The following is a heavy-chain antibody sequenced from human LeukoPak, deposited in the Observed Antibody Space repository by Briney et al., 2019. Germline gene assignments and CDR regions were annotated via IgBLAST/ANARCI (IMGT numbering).Heavy chain of an antibody. Sequence: GGSMRLYCAASGFTFSPFGMHWVSQAPGKGLKSISVISGSGGSTYYADPVKGRFTISRDNSKNTLYLQMNSLRAEDTAVYYCAKDLRGAGYNWFDPWGQGTLVTVSS. D-gene: IGHD3-10*01. V-gene: IGHV3-23*01. CDR2: ISGSGGST. J-gene: IGHJ5*02. CDR1: GFTFSPFG. CDR3: AKDLRGAGYNWFDP.